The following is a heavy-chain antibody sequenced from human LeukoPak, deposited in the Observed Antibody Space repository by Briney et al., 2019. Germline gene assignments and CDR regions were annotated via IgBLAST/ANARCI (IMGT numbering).Heavy chain of an antibody. CDR2: INQGGSDK. J-gene: IGHJ4*02. V-gene: IGHV3-7*01. CDR3: TRDRSRAEDD. D-gene: IGHD1-14*01. CDR1: GFTYSGYW. Sequence: GGSLRLSCAASGFTYSGYWKRWVRQAPGKGLEWVANINQGGSDKYYVDSVKGRFTISRDNANNLLYLQMNSLRGEDTAVYYCTRDRSRAEDDWGQGTLVTVSS.